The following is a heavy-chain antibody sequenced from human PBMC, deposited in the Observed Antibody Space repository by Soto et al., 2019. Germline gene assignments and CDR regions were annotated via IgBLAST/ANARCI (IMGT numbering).Heavy chain of an antibody. V-gene: IGHV1-58*01. Sequence: SVKVSCKASGFTFTSSAVQWVRQARGQRLEWIGWIVVGSGNTNYAQKFQERVTITRDMSTSTAYMELSSLRSEDTAVYYCAAAPYYYDSSGYFRGYYYGMDVWGQGTTVTVSS. J-gene: IGHJ6*02. D-gene: IGHD3-22*01. CDR1: GFTFTSSA. CDR2: IVVGSGNT. CDR3: AAAPYYYDSSGYFRGYYYGMDV.